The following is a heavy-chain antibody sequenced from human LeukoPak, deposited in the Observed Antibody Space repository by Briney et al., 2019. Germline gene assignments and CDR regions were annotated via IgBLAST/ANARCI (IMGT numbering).Heavy chain of an antibody. V-gene: IGHV1-8*01. CDR1: GYTFTSYD. D-gene: IGHD4-17*01. Sequence: ASVKVSCKASGYTFTSYDINWVRQATGQGLEWIGWMNPNSGNTGYAQKFQGRVTMTRNTSISTAYMELSSLRSEDTAVYYCARAPKIYDYGDYVDYWGQGTLVTVSS. CDR3: ARAPKIYDYGDYVDY. CDR2: MNPNSGNT. J-gene: IGHJ4*02.